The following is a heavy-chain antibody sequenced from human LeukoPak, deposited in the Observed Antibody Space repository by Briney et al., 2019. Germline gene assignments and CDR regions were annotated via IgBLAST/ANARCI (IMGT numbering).Heavy chain of an antibody. Sequence: SETLSLTCAVYGGSFSGYYWSWIRQPPGKGLEWIGEINHSGSTNYNPSLKSRVTISVDTSKNQFSLKLSSVTAADTAVYYCARGGNYYDSSGYYMDYWGQGTLVTVSS. CDR1: GGSFSGYY. V-gene: IGHV4-34*01. CDR3: ARGGNYYDSSGYYMDY. CDR2: INHSGST. J-gene: IGHJ4*02. D-gene: IGHD3-22*01.